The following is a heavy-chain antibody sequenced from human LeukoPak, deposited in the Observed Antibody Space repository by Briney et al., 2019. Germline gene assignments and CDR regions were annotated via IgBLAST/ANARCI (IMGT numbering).Heavy chain of an antibody. D-gene: IGHD2/OR15-2a*01. CDR3: ARESPRTFGWRKYYGMDV. CDR1: GFTFSSYN. J-gene: IGHJ6*02. CDR2: ISKDKSFE. Sequence: PGRSLRLSCVASGFTFSSYNMHWVRQAPGKGLEWVAVISKDKSFEYYGDSVKGRFTISRDNPRNTLYLEMNSLRAEDTAVYYCARESPRTFGWRKYYGMDVWGQGTTVTVS. V-gene: IGHV3-30*03.